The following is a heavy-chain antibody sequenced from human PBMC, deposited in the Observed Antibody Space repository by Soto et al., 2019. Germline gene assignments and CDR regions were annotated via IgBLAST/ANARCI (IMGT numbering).Heavy chain of an antibody. CDR1: GFTFSSYA. CDR2: ISSNGGST. J-gene: IGHJ6*02. CDR3: VKGYCGSTGCSQVKNYYSGRNA. V-gene: IGHV3-64D*06. Sequence: GGSLRLSCSASGFTFSSYAMHWVRQAPGKGLEYVSAISSNGGSTYYADSVKGRFTISRDNSKNTLYLQMSSLRAEDTAVYYCVKGYCGSTGCSQVKNYYSGRNAWAQGPRFTVS. D-gene: IGHD2-2*01.